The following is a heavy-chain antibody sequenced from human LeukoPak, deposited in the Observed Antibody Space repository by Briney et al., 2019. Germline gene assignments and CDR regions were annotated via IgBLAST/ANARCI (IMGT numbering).Heavy chain of an antibody. CDR2: IHYSGST. CDR3: ARASITYYYYYYMGV. V-gene: IGHV4-59*01. Sequence: SQTLSLTCTVSGGSITNYYWTWIRQPPGKGLEWIGYIHYSGSTNYNPSLKSRVTISVDTSKNQFSLKLSSVTAADTAVYYCARASITYYYYYYMGVWGKGTTVTVSS. CDR1: GGSITNYY. D-gene: IGHD1-14*01. J-gene: IGHJ6*03.